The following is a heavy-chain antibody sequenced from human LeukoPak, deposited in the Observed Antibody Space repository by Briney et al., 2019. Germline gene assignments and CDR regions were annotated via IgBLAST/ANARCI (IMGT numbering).Heavy chain of an antibody. V-gene: IGHV4-59*01. CDR2: IYNSGST. J-gene: IGHJ4*02. CDR3: ASEYCTSSTXXFDS. D-gene: IGHD2-2*01. Sequence: SETLSLTCTVSGGSISSYYWTWIRQPPGKGLEWIGYIYNSGSTNYNPSLKSRVTISLDTSRNQFSLKLTSVTAADTALYYCASEYCTSSTXXFDSXXQGXLVTV. CDR1: GGSISSYY.